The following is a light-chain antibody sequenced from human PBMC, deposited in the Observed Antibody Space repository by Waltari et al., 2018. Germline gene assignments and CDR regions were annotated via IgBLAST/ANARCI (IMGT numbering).Light chain of an antibody. V-gene: IGLV2-23*01. J-gene: IGLJ2*01. CDR3: CSYAGGSRVI. CDR1: KNDIGTYNF. CDR2: EAT. Sequence: QSALTQPASLSGSPGQSITISCAGTKNDIGTYNFVSWFQQFPGQAPKLIVSEATKRPSAVSFRFSGSKSGNTASLTISGLRAEDESDYYCCSYAGGSRVIFGGGTKLTVL.